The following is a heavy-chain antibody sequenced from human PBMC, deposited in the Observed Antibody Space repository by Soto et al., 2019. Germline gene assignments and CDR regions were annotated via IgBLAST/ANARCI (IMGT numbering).Heavy chain of an antibody. CDR3: ARDDSFAFDI. Sequence: EVQLVESGGGLVQPGGSLRLSCAASGFTFTSYSMNWVRQAPEKGLEWVSYIRGTTHYADSVKGRFTISGDNARSSLYLQMNSLRADDTAVYYCARDDSFAFDIWGQGTMVTVSS. J-gene: IGHJ3*02. D-gene: IGHD2-21*01. CDR2: IRGTT. CDR1: GFTFTSYS. V-gene: IGHV3-48*01.